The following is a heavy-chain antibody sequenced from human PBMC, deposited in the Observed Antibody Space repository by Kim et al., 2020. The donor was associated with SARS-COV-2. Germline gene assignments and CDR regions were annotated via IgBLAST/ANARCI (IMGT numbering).Heavy chain of an antibody. CDR3: ARTENYDYVLGSYRPFDY. J-gene: IGHJ4*02. D-gene: IGHD3-16*02. Sequence: ASVKVSCKASGYTFTSYAMHWVRQAPGQRLEWMGWINAGNGNTKYSQKLQGRVTITRDTSASTAYMELSSLRSEDTAVYYCARTENYDYVLGSYRPFDYWGQGTLVTVSS. CDR2: INAGNGNT. V-gene: IGHV1-3*01. CDR1: GYTFTSYA.